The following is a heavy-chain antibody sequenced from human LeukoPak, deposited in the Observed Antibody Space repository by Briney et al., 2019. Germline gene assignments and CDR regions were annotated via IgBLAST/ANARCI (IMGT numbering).Heavy chain of an antibody. J-gene: IGHJ5*02. D-gene: IGHD3-22*01. CDR2: IYYSGST. CDR1: GGSISSSSYY. Sequence: PSETLSLTCTVSGGSISSSSYYWGWIRQPPGKGLEWIGSIYYSGSTYYNPSLKSRVTISVDTSKNQFSLKLSSVTAADTAVYYCARRVIVSDHPGGWFDPWGQGTLVTVSS. V-gene: IGHV4-39*01. CDR3: ARRVIVSDHPGGWFDP.